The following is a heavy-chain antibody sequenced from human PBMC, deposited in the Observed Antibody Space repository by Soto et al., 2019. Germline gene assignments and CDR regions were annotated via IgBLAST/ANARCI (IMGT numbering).Heavy chain of an antibody. V-gene: IGHV4-30-2*01. CDR1: GGSISSGGYS. CDR3: ARFGGSMDV. Sequence: SETLSLTCAVSGGSISSGGYSWSWIRQPPGKGLEWIGYIYHSGSTYYNPSLKSRVTISVDRSKNQFSLKLSSVTAADTAVYYCARFGGSMDVWGQGTTVTVSS. CDR2: IYHSGST. D-gene: IGHD3-10*01. J-gene: IGHJ6*02.